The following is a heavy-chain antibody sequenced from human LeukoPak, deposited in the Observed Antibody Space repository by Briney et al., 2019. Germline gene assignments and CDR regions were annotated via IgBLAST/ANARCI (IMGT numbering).Heavy chain of an antibody. V-gene: IGHV3-7*01. J-gene: IGHJ4*02. CDR2: ISPDGSFK. D-gene: IGHD3-10*02. CDR1: GFTFTDHW. CDR3: ARAIDVADY. Sequence: GGSLRLSCVASGFTFTDHWRSWVRQAPGKGLEWVANISPDGSFKFYLDSVKGRFTISRDNANNSNYLQMNGLRAEDTALYYCARAIDVADYWGQGTLVTVSS.